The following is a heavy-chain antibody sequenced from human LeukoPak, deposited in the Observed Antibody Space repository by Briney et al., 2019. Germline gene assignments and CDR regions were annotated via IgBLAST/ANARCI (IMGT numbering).Heavy chain of an antibody. CDR1: GFTFDDYG. D-gene: IGHD3-3*01. CDR3: ARGYHDFWSGYYDY. Sequence: PGGSLRLSCAASGFTFDDYGMSWVRQAPGKGLEWVSGINWNGGSTGYADSVKGRFTISRDNAKNSLYLQMNSLRAEDTAVYYCARGYHDFWSGYYDYWGQGTLVTVSS. J-gene: IGHJ4*02. CDR2: INWNGGST. V-gene: IGHV3-20*04.